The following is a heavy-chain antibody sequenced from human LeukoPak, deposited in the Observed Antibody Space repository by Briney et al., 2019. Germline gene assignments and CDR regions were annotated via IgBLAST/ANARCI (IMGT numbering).Heavy chain of an antibody. D-gene: IGHD3-3*01. CDR3: AKTGDYDFWSGYSCGY. Sequence: GGSLRLSCAASGFTFSYYRMSCVRQAPGKGLEWVAFIQYDGSNQYYADSVKGRFTVSRDNSKSTLYLQMNSLRAEDTAMYYCAKTGDYDFWSGYSCGYWGQGTLVTVSS. J-gene: IGHJ4*02. CDR1: GFTFSYYR. V-gene: IGHV3-30*02. CDR2: IQYDGSNQ.